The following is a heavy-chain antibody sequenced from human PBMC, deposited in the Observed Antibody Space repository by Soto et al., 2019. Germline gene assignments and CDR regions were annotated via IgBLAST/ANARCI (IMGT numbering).Heavy chain of an antibody. J-gene: IGHJ6*02. Sequence: PGGSLRLSCAASGFTVSSNYMSWVRQAPGKGLEWVSVIYSGGSTYYADSVKGRFTISRDNSKNTLYLQMNSLRAEDTAVYYCARDWAPYYYYGMDVWGQGTTVTVSS. CDR2: IYSGGST. V-gene: IGHV3-53*01. CDR3: ARDWAPYYYYGMDV. CDR1: GFTVSSNY. D-gene: IGHD3-16*01.